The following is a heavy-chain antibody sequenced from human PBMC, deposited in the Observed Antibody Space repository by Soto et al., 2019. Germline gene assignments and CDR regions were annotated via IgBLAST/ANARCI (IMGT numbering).Heavy chain of an antibody. CDR3: ARDPPDFHSAFDY. V-gene: IGHV6-1*01. CDR1: GDSVSSNSAA. CDR2: TYYRSKWYN. Sequence: QTLSLTCAISGDSVSSNSAAWNLIRHSPSRGLEWLGRTYYRSKWYNDYAESVKSRITINPDTSKNQFSLHLNSVTPEDTAVYYCARDPPDFHSAFDYWGQGTLVTVS. D-gene: IGHD4-4*01. J-gene: IGHJ4*02.